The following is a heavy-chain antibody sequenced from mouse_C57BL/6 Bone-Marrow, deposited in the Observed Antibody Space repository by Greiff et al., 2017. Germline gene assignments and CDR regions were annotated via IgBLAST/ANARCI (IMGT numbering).Heavy chain of an antibody. CDR3: TAMVTTPYYAMDY. D-gene: IGHD2-1*01. J-gene: IGHJ4*01. V-gene: IGHV14-4*01. CDR1: GFNIKDYY. Sequence: VQLKESGAELVRPGASVKLSCTASGFNIKDYYMHWVKQRPEQGLEWIGCIDPENGDTEYASKFQGKATITADTSSNTAYLQLSSLTSEDTAVYYCTAMVTTPYYAMDYWGQGTSVTVSS. CDR2: IDPENGDT.